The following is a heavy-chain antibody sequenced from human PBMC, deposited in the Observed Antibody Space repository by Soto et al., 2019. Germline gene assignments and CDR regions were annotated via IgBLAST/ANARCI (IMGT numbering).Heavy chain of an antibody. Sequence: QVQLVQSGAEVKKPGASVKVSCKASGYTFTSYYMHWVRQAPGQGLEWMGIINPSGGSTSYAQKFQGRVTMTRDTSTSTGYMELSSLRSEDTAVYYCARDDYGDYVGALIGFYFDYWGQGTLVTVSS. CDR3: ARDDYGDYVGALIGFYFDY. J-gene: IGHJ4*02. CDR1: GYTFTSYY. D-gene: IGHD4-17*01. CDR2: INPSGGST. V-gene: IGHV1-46*01.